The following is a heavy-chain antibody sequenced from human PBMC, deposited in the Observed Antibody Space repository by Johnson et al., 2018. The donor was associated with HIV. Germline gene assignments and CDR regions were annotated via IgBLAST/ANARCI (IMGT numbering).Heavy chain of an antibody. Sequence: VQLVESGGGLVQPGGSLRLSCGASGFIFSNYAMSWVRQAPGKGLEWVSGIGTAGDTYYPGSVKGRFTISRENAKNSLYLQMNSLRAGDTAVYYCARVGYHDAFDIWGQGTMVTVSS. V-gene: IGHV3-13*01. J-gene: IGHJ3*02. CDR1: GFIFSNYA. CDR3: ARVGYHDAFDI. D-gene: IGHD3-16*02. CDR2: IGTAGDT.